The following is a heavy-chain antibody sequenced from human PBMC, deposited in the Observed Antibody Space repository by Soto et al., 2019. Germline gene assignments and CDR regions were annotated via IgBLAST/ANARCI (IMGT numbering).Heavy chain of an antibody. J-gene: IGHJ2*01. V-gene: IGHV4-30-4*01. CDR3: AREVIPLTTDWYFDL. CDR1: GGSISGGVGGLYY. CDR2: IYDSGST. Sequence: QLQLRESGPGLVKPSETLSLTCTVSGGSISGGVGGLYYWSWIRQPPGKGLECIGYIYDSGSTYYNPSLKSRVTISVDTSKSQFSLRLSSVTAADTAGYYCAREVIPLTTDWYFDLWGRGTLVTVSS. D-gene: IGHD4-17*01.